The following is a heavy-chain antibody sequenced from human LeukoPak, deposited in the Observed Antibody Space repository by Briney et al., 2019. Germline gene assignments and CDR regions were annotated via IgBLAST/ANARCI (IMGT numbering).Heavy chain of an antibody. Sequence: PSETLSLTCTVSGGSISSSIYYWGWIRQPPGKGLEWIGSIYYSGSTYYNPSLKSRVTISEDTSKNQFSLTLSSVTAADTALYYCARSLAGDFDYWGQGTLVTVSS. CDR2: IYYSGST. V-gene: IGHV4-39*01. CDR3: ARSLAGDFDY. D-gene: IGHD6-19*01. CDR1: GGSISSSIYY. J-gene: IGHJ4*02.